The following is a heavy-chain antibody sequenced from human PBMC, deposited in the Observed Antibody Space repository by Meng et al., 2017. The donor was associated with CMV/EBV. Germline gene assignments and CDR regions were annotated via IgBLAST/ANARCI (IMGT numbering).Heavy chain of an antibody. CDR1: GFTFSSYS. Sequence: GGSLRLSCAASGFTFSSYSMNWVRQAPGKGLEWVSYISSSSSTIYYADSVKGRFTISRDNAKNSLYLQMNSLRAEDTAVYYCARDSNYDFGYGYYYYGMDVWGQGTTVTVSS. D-gene: IGHD3-3*01. J-gene: IGHJ6*02. CDR3: ARDSNYDFGYGYYYYGMDV. V-gene: IGHV3-48*04. CDR2: ISSSSSTI.